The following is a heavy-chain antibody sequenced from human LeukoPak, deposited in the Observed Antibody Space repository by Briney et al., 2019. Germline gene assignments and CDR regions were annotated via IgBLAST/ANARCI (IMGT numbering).Heavy chain of an antibody. CDR1: GFIFSSHG. CDR2: ISGSGGST. CDR3: AKDLEGYGSGNFDY. V-gene: IGHV3-23*01. J-gene: IGHJ4*02. D-gene: IGHD3-10*01. Sequence: GGSLRLSCAASGFIFSSHGMSWVRQAPGKGLEWVSAISGSGGSTYYADSVKGRFTISRDNPKNTLYLQMNSLRAEGTAVYYCAKDLEGYGSGNFDYWGQGTLVTVAS.